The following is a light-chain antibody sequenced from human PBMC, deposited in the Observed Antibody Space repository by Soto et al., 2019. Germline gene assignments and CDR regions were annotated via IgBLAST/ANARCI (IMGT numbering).Light chain of an antibody. CDR2: KAS. Sequence: DIQMTQSPSTLSASVEDRVTITCRASQSISAWLAWYQQKPGKAPKLLVYKASTLETGFPSRFSGSGSGTEFTLTISSLQPDDFATYYCHQYHKFPYTFGQGTKLEIK. V-gene: IGKV1-5*03. CDR1: QSISAW. CDR3: HQYHKFPYT. J-gene: IGKJ2*01.